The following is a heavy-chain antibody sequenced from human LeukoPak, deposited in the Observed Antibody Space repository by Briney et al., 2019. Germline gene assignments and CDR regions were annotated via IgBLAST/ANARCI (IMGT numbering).Heavy chain of an antibody. CDR3: ARQGADQLLFDY. V-gene: IGHV1-69*04. CDR2: IIPIFGIA. Sequence: SVKVSCKASGATFSSYAISWVRQAPGRGLEWMGRIIPIFGIANYAQKFQGRVTITADKSTSTAYMELSSLRSEDTAVYYCARQGADQLLFDYWGQGTLVTVSS. J-gene: IGHJ4*02. D-gene: IGHD2-2*01. CDR1: GATFSSYA.